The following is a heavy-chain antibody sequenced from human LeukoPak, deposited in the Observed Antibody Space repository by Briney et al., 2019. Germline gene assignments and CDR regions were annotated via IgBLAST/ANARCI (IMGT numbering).Heavy chain of an antibody. Sequence: GGSLRLSCATSGFAFNNYAMSWVRQPPGKGLEWVSAISGTGGSTFYADSVKGRFTISRDNSNSVMYLQMNGLRADDTALYYCAKGGYSYASWGQGTLVTVSS. CDR3: AKGGYSYAS. D-gene: IGHD5-24*01. V-gene: IGHV3-23*01. CDR1: GFAFNNYA. CDR2: ISGTGGST. J-gene: IGHJ4*02.